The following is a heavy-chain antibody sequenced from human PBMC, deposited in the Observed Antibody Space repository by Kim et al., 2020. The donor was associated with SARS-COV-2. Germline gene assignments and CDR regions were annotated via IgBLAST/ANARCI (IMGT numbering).Heavy chain of an antibody. Sequence: GGSLRLSCAASGFTFSGSAMHWVRQASGKGLEWVGRIRSKANSYATAYAASVKGRFTISRDDSKNTAYLQMNSLKTEDTAVYYCTRPIVDTAMVNDPYYYGMDVWGQGTTVTVSS. CDR3: TRPIVDTAMVNDPYYYGMDV. D-gene: IGHD5-18*01. V-gene: IGHV3-73*01. CDR1: GFTFSGSA. CDR2: IRSKANSYAT. J-gene: IGHJ6*02.